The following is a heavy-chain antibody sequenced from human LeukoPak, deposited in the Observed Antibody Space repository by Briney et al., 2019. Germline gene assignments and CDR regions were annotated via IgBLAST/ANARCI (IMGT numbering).Heavy chain of an antibody. V-gene: IGHV3-7*03. CDR3: ARNNGMDV. CDR2: IKQDGSEK. CDR1: GFTFSSYW. J-gene: IGHJ6*02. Sequence: GGSLRLSCAVSGFTFSSYWMSWVRQAPGKGLEWVANIKQDGSEKYYVDSVKGRFTISRDNAKNSLYLQMNSLRAEDTALYHCARNNGMDVWGQGTTVIVSS.